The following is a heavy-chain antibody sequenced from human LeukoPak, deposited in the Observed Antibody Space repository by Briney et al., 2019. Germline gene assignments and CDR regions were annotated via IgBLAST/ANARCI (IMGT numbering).Heavy chain of an antibody. CDR1: GGSISSSSYY. V-gene: IGHV4-39*07. J-gene: IGHJ4*02. Sequence: SETLSLTFTVSGGSISSSSYYWGWTRQPPGKGLVWSGSIYYSGSTYYNPSLNSRVTISVDTSKNQFSLKLSSVTAADTAVYYCAREPSGYKIRGNFDYWGQGTLVTVSS. D-gene: IGHD5-12*01. CDR2: IYYSGST. CDR3: AREPSGYKIRGNFDY.